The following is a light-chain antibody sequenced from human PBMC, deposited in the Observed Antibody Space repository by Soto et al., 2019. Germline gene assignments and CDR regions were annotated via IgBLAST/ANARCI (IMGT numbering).Light chain of an antibody. CDR3: QQDGSSPT. J-gene: IGKJ5*01. CDR2: GAS. V-gene: IGKV3-20*01. CDR1: QSVKNNY. Sequence: IILTQSPGTLSLSPGDRATLSCRASQSVKNNYLVWYQQKVGQAPRLLMSGASSRATGVPDRFSGSGSGTDFTLTISRVEPEDFAVYYCQQDGSSPTFGQGTRLETK.